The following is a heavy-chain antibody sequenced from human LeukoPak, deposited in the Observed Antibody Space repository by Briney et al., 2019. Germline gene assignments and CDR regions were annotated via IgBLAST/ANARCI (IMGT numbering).Heavy chain of an antibody. J-gene: IGHJ2*01. V-gene: IGHV3-7*03. CDR3: AREMLRYYYDSSGYYYPSWYFDL. D-gene: IGHD3-22*01. Sequence: HPGGSLRLSCAASGFTFSSYWMSWVRQAPGKGLEWVANIKQDGSEKYYVDSVKGRFTISRDNAKNSLYLQMNSLRAEDTAVYYCAREMLRYYYDSSGYYYPSWYFDLWGRGTLVTVSS. CDR2: IKQDGSEK. CDR1: GFTFSSYW.